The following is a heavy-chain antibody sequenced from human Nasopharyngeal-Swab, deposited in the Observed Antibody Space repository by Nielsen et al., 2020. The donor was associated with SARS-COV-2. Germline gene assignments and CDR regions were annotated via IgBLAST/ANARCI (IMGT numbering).Heavy chain of an antibody. V-gene: IGHV1-18*01. CDR3: AMVVAGTIDY. J-gene: IGHJ4*02. D-gene: IGHD6-19*01. CDR2: ISAYNGNT. Sequence: WVRQAPGQGLEWMGWISAYNGNTNYAQKLQGRVTITTDTSTSTAYMELRSLRSDDTAVYYCAMVVAGTIDYWGQGTLVTVSS.